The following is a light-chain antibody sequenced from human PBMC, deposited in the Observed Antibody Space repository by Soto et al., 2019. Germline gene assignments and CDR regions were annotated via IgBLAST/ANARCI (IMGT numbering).Light chain of an antibody. J-gene: IGKJ2*01. V-gene: IGKV3-15*01. Sequence: EIVMTQSPATLSVSPEERATLSCRASQSGSSNLAWYQQKPGQAHRLIIYVASTRATGIPARFSGSGSGTEFTLTISSLQSEDFAVYYCQQYNNWLPGTFGQGTKLEIK. CDR2: VAS. CDR3: QQYNNWLPGT. CDR1: QSGSSN.